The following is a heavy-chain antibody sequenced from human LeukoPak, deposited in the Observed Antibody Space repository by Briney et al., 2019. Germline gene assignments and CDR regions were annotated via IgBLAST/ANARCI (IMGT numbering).Heavy chain of an antibody. CDR3: ARDFPGVGANYYYYYMDV. CDR2: IYYSGRT. D-gene: IGHD1-26*01. J-gene: IGHJ6*03. Sequence: SQTLSLTCAVSGGSISSGDYYWGWIRQPPGKGLEWIGYIYYSGRTYYNPSIKSGISISVDTSKNQFSLKLSSVTAADTAVYYCARDFPGVGANYYYYYMDVWGKGTTVTVSS. V-gene: IGHV4-30-4*08. CDR1: GGSISSGDYY.